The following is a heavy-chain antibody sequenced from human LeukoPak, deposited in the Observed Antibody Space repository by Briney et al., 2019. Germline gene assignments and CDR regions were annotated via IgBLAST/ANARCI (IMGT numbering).Heavy chain of an antibody. D-gene: IGHD3-10*01. V-gene: IGHV3-74*01. CDR3: ARDTGTYYYGSGSYLFDY. CDR1: GFTFSSYW. J-gene: IGHJ4*02. Sequence: GGSLRLSCAASGFTFSSYWMHWVRQAPGKGLVWVSRINSDGSSTSYADSVKGRFTISRDNAKNTLYLQMNSLRAEDTAVYYCARDTGTYYYGSGSYLFDYWGQGTRVTVSS. CDR2: INSDGSST.